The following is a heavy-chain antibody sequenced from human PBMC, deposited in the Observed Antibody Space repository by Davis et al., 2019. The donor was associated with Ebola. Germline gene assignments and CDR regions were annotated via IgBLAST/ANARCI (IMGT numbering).Heavy chain of an antibody. CDR2: IYTSGST. CDR1: GGSISTYY. D-gene: IGHD4-11*01. CDR3: ARGYFSFNYWED. J-gene: IGHJ4*02. Sequence: SETLSLTCTVSGGSISTYYWSWIRQPAGKGLEWIGRIYTSGSTNYNPSLESRVTMSVDTSKNQFSLKLSSVTAADTAVYYCARGYFSFNYWEDWGQGTLVTVSS. V-gene: IGHV4-4*07.